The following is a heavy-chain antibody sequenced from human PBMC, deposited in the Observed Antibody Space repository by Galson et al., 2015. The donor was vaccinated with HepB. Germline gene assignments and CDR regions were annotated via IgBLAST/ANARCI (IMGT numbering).Heavy chain of an antibody. Sequence: LRLSCAGSGFTFNIYPIHWVRQPPGKGLEWVSVISYNGRYTNYADSGKGRFTIFRDNSRNTVYLQMNSLRPEDTAVYFCARARGQGAGDYENWYFDLWGRGTLVTVSS. CDR3: ARARGQGAGDYENWYFDL. D-gene: IGHD4-17*01. J-gene: IGHJ2*01. CDR2: ISYNGRYT. V-gene: IGHV3-30*04. CDR1: GFTFNIYP.